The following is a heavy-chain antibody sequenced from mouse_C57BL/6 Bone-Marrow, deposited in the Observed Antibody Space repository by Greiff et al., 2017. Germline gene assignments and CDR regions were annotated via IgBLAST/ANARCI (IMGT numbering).Heavy chain of an antibody. CDR1: GYTFTSYW. D-gene: IGHD2-1*01. CDR2: IHPSDSDT. V-gene: IGHV1-74*01. Sequence: VKLQESGAELVKPGASVKVSCKASGYTFTSYWMHWVKQRPGQGLEWIGRIHPSDSDTNYNQKFKGKATLTVDKSSSTAYMQLSSLTSEDSAVYYCAKNYGNFRNYFDYWGQGTTLTVSS. CDR3: AKNYGNFRNYFDY. J-gene: IGHJ2*01.